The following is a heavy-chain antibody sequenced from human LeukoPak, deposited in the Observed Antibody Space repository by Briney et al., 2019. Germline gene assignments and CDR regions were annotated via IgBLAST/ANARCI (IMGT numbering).Heavy chain of an antibody. D-gene: IGHD3-22*01. V-gene: IGHV4-34*01. J-gene: IGHJ6*02. CDR2: INHSGST. Sequence: ETLSLTCAVYGGSFSGYYWSWIRQPPGKGLEWIGEINHSGSTNYNPSLKSRVTISVDTSKNQFSLKLSSVTAADTAVYYCASKKSSGYYYFYYGMDVWGQGTTVTVSS. CDR1: GGSFSGYY. CDR3: ASKKSSGYYYFYYGMDV.